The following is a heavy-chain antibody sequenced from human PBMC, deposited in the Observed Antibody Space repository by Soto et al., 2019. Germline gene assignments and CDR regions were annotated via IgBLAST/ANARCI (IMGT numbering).Heavy chain of an antibody. J-gene: IGHJ6*02. CDR2: INAGNGNT. CDR1: GYTVTSYA. D-gene: IGHD3-10*01. V-gene: IGHV1-3*01. CDR3: AINYCGSGSYTHHYYYGMDV. Sequence: ASVKVSCKASGYTVTSYAMHWVRQAPGQRLEWMGWINAGNGNTKYSQKFQGRVTITRDTSASTAYMELSSLRSEDTAVYYCAINYCGSGSYTHHYYYGMDVWGQGTTVTVSS.